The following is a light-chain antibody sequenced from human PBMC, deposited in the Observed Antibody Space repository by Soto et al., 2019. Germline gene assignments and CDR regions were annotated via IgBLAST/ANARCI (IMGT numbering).Light chain of an antibody. J-gene: IGKJ5*01. CDR2: AAS. Sequence: DIQMTQSPSSLSASVGDRVTITCRASQSISSYLNWYQQKPGKAPKLLIYAASSLHSGVPSRFSGSGSGTDFTLTISSLQPEDFETYYCQQSYSTPPITFGQGKRLEI. CDR1: QSISSY. V-gene: IGKV1-39*01. CDR3: QQSYSTPPIT.